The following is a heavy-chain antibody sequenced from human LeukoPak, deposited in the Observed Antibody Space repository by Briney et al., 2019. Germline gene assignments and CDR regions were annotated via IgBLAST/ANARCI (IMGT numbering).Heavy chain of an antibody. V-gene: IGHV4-4*07. CDR3: ARAHTPLRSDYYYYLDV. CDR2: VYITGPT. J-gene: IGHJ6*03. D-gene: IGHD5-18*01. Sequence: SEALSLTCTVSGGFFSGHYWTWIRQPAGRGLEFIGRVYITGPTNYNASLQGRVTMSVDTSKSQFSLNLTSVTAADTAVYFCARAHTPLRSDYYYYLDVWGTGTTVTVS. CDR1: GGFFSGHY.